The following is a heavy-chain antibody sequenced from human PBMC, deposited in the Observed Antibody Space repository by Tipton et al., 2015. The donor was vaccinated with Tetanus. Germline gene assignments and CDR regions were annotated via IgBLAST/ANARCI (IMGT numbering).Heavy chain of an antibody. CDR2: IYNSGST. V-gene: IGHV4-31*03. J-gene: IGHJ4*02. CDR1: GGSISSGGYY. D-gene: IGHD1-26*01. Sequence: TLSLTCTVSGGSISSGGYYWSWIRQHPGKGLEWIGDIYNSGSTYYNLSLKSRVTISVDTSKNQFSLKLNSVTAADTAVYYCARDQARGARGWNYFDYWGQGSLVTVSS. CDR3: ARDQARGARGWNYFDY.